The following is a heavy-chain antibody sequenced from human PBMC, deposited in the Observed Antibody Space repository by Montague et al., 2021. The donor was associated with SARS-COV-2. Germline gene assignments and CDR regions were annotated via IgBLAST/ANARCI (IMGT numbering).Heavy chain of an antibody. Sequence: SETLSLTCSVSGGSISSSYWSWIRQPAGKGLEWIGRIYSSGVTNYNPSLKSRVSISIDTSKNEFSLKLSSVTAADKAVYYCARIINHFDSDGPPSLFDHWGQGIGVTASS. D-gene: IGHD3-22*01. CDR3: ARIINHFDSDGPPSLFDH. CDR1: GGSISSSY. CDR2: IYSSGVT. V-gene: IGHV4-4*07. J-gene: IGHJ4*02.